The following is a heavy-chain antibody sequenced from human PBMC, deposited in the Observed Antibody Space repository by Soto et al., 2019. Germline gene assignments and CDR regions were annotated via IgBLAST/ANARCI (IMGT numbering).Heavy chain of an antibody. J-gene: IGHJ5*02. CDR3: ARDASATGQNWFDP. CDR1: GGSLSSGGYS. D-gene: IGHD4-17*01. CDR2: IYYSGST. Sequence: SETLSLTCAVSGGSLSSGGYSWSWIRQPPGMGLEWIGYIYYSGSTYYNPSLKSRVTISVDTSKNQFSLKLSSVTAADTAVYYCARDASATGQNWFDPWGQGTLVTVSS. V-gene: IGHV4-30-2*05.